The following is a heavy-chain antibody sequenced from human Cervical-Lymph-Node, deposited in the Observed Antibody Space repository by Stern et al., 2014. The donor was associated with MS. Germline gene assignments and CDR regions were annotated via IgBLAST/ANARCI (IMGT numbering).Heavy chain of an antibody. CDR3: TREAIGHSGTFDF. D-gene: IGHD5-12*01. CDR2: IIPIFGTA. Sequence: QVQLVQSGAEVKKPGSSVKVSCRASGGTFGSFAVNWGRQAPGQGLEWMGGIIPIFGTANYAQRFQGRVTITADESTTTAYMELNSLTSDDTAVYFCTREAIGHSGTFDFWGQGTLVTVSS. J-gene: IGHJ4*02. V-gene: IGHV1-69*01. CDR1: GGTFGSFA.